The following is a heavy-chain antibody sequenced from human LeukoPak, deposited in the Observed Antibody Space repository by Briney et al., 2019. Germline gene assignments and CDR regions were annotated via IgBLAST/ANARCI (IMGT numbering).Heavy chain of an antibody. CDR3: TKGHYYGSGSYWV. CDR2: INYSGGTT. D-gene: IGHD3-10*01. Sequence: GGSLRLSCAASGFTFGSYAMTWVRQAPGKGLEWVSAINYSGGTTYYADSVKGRFTISRDSSKNTLYLQMNSLRAEDTAVYYCTKGHYYGSGSYWVWGQGTLVTVSS. CDR1: GFTFGSYA. J-gene: IGHJ4*02. V-gene: IGHV3-23*01.